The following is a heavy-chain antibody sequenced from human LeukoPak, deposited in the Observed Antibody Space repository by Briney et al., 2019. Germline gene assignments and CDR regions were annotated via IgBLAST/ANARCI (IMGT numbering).Heavy chain of an antibody. V-gene: IGHV3-73*01. Sequence: QTGGSLRLSCAASGFIFGGSAMHWVRLASGKGLEWVGRIRSKANNYATAYAASVKGRFTISRDDSKNTAYLQMNSLKTEDTAVYYCTRRQPVGGTDAFDIWGQGTMVTVSS. CDR3: TRRQPVGGTDAFDI. CDR2: IRSKANNYAT. D-gene: IGHD6-19*01. CDR1: GFIFGGSA. J-gene: IGHJ3*02.